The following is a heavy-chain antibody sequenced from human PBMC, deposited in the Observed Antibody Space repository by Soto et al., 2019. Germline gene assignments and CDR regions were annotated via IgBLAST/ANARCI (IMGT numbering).Heavy chain of an antibody. CDR1: GGSISSSSYY. CDR2: ST. D-gene: IGHD3-10*01. J-gene: IGHJ4*02. V-gene: IGHV4-39*01. CDR3: VVGSGSYYPFDY. Sequence: PSETLSLTCTVSGGSISSSSYYWGWIRQPPGKGLEWIGSTYYNPSLKSRVTISVDTSKNQFSLKLSSVTAADTAVYYCVVGSGSYYPFDYWGQGTLVTVYS.